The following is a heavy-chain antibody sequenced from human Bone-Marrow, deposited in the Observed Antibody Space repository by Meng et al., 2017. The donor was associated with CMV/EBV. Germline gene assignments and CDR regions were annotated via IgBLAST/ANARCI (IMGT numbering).Heavy chain of an antibody. D-gene: IGHD3-10*01. CDR1: GFTFSNAW. CDR2: IKSKTDGGTT. CDR3: AKTFISYFAY. Sequence: GESLKISCAASGFTFSNAWMSWVRQAPGKGLEWVGRIKSKTDGGTTDYAAPVKGRFTISRDDSKNTLYLQMNSLRAEDTAVYYCAKTFISYFAYWGPGNRVNGSS. V-gene: IGHV3-15*01. J-gene: IGHJ4*02.